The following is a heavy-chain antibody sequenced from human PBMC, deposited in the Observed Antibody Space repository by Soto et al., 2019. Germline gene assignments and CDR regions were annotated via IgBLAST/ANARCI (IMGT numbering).Heavy chain of an antibody. D-gene: IGHD2-2*01. V-gene: IGHV3-7*01. CDR1: GFTFSSYW. Sequence: EVQLVESGGGLVQPGGSLRLSCAASGFTFSSYWMSWVRQAPGKGLEWVANIKQDGSEKYYVDSVKGRFIISRDNAKNSLYLQMNSLRAEDTAVYYCARATAYRDCSSTSCYFMYYYYYMDVWGKGTTVTVSS. CDR2: IKQDGSEK. J-gene: IGHJ6*03. CDR3: ARATAYRDCSSTSCYFMYYYYYMDV.